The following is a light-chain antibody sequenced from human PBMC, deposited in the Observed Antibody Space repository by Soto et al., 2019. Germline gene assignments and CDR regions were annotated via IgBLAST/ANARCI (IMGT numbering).Light chain of an antibody. V-gene: IGLV2-14*01. CDR1: SSDVGGYKY. CDR2: DVS. CDR3: SSYTSSCSLGL. J-gene: IGLJ1*01. Sequence: QSVLTQPASVSGSPGQSITISCTGTSSDVGGYKYVSWYQQQPGKAPKVMIYDVSNRPSGVSNRFSGSKSANTASLTISGLQAEDDFYYYCSSYTSSCSLGLLGTGPKSTVL.